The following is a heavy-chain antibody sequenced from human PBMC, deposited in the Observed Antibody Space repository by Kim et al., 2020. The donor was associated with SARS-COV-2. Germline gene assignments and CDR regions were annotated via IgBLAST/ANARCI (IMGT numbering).Heavy chain of an antibody. J-gene: IGHJ4*02. D-gene: IGHD4-17*01. CDR1: GFTFSSYG. CDR2: ISYDGSNK. Sequence: GGSLRLSCAASGFTFSSYGMHWVRQAPGKGLEWVAVISYDGSNKYYADSVKGRFTISRDNSKNTLYLQMNSLRAEDTAVYYCAKDTRYGGIRGLFCDYWGQGTLVTVSS. CDR3: AKDTRYGGIRGLFCDY. V-gene: IGHV3-30*18.